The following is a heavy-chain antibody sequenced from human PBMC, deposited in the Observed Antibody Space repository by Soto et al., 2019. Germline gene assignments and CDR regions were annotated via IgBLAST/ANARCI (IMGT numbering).Heavy chain of an antibody. CDR3: AAGQQLVRSGWFDP. CDR1: GGSISSYY. D-gene: IGHD6-13*01. J-gene: IGHJ5*02. Sequence: PSETLSLTCIVSGGSISSYYWSWIRQPPGKGLEWIGYIYYSGSTNYNPSLKSRVTISVDTSKNQFSLKLSSVTAADTAVYYCAAGQQLVRSGWFDPWGQGTLVTVSS. CDR2: IYYSGST. V-gene: IGHV4-59*01.